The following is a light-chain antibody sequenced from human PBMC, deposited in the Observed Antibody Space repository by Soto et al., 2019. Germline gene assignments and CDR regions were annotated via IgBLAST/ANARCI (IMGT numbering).Light chain of an antibody. CDR1: QSLLH. CDR2: WAS. CDR3: QQYYTTPVT. Sequence: DIVMTQSPDSLAVSLGEGATINCKSSQSLLHLAWYQQKPGQPPKLLIYWASTRESGVPDRFSGSGSGTDFTLTISSLQAEDVAVYYCQQYYTTPVTFGQGTKVE. V-gene: IGKV4-1*01. J-gene: IGKJ1*01.